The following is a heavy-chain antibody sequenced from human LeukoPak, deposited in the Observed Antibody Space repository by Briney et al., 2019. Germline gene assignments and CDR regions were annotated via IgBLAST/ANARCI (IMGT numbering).Heavy chain of an antibody. V-gene: IGHV3-48*04. CDR2: ISSSGSTI. Sequence: PGGSLRLSCAASGFTFSSYWMSWDRQAPGKGLEWVSYISSSGSTIYYADSVKGRFTTSRDNAKNSLYLQMNSLRAEDTAVYYCAELGITMIGGVWGKGTTVTISS. CDR1: GFTFSSYW. J-gene: IGHJ6*04. CDR3: AELGITMIGGV. D-gene: IGHD3-10*02.